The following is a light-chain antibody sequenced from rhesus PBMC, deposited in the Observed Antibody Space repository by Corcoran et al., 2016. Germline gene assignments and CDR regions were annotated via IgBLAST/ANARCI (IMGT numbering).Light chain of an antibody. CDR2: KAS. CDR3: QHNYGTPYS. V-gene: IGKV1-74*01. J-gene: IGKJ2*01. CDR1: EHVNNY. Sequence: DIQMTQSPSSLSASVGDRVTITCRTSEHVNNYLNWYQQKPGKAPKLLIYKASTLQSGVPSRFSGSGSGTDYTFTISSLQSEDVATYYCQHNYGTPYSFGQGTKLEIK.